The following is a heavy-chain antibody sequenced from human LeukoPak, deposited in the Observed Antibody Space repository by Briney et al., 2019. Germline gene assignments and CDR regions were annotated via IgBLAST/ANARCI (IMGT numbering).Heavy chain of an antibody. CDR2: IYSGGTT. V-gene: IGHV3-66*02. Sequence: PGGSLRLSCAVSGFIVTGNYMTWVRLAPGKGLEWVSTIYSGGTTFYTDSVRGRFTISRDNSRNTLYLQINSLRAEDTAVYYCAKEGRWLDSWGQGTLVTASS. CDR1: GFIVTGNY. CDR3: AKEGRWLDS. D-gene: IGHD4-23*01. J-gene: IGHJ4*02.